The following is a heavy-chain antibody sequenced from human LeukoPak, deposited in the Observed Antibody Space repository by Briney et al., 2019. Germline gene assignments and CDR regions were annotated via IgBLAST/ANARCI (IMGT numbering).Heavy chain of an antibody. CDR1: GGSISSSSYY. CDR2: IYYSGST. Sequence: SETLSLTCTVSGGSISSSSYYWGWIRQPAGKGLEWIGSIYYSGSTYYNPSLKSRVTISVDTSKNQFSLKLSSVTAADTAVYYCARVAAAADIDYWGQGTLVTVSS. D-gene: IGHD6-13*01. V-gene: IGHV4-39*01. CDR3: ARVAAAADIDY. J-gene: IGHJ4*02.